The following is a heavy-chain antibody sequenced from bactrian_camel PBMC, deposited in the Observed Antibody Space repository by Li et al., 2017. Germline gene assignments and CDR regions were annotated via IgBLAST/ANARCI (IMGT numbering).Heavy chain of an antibody. CDR1: GFTFGTKD. J-gene: IGHJ6*01. Sequence: VQLVESGGGLVQPGGSLRLSCAASGFTFGTKDMSWVRQAPGKGLEWVSSITPEGRIAYYVDSVKGRFTISRDNAKNTLYLQLNSLKTEDTAMHYCQQRRRYCSGGNCQQSEADFGYRGRGPRSPSP. CDR3: QQRRRYCSGGNCQQSEADFGY. CDR2: ITPEGRIA. V-gene: IGHV3S40*01. D-gene: IGHD7*01.